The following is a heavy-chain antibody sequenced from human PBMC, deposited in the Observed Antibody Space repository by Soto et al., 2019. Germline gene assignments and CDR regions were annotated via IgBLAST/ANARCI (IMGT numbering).Heavy chain of an antibody. Sequence: PSETLSLTCTVSGGSISSYYWSWIRQPPWKGLEWIGYIYYSGSTNYNPSLKSRVTISVDTSKNQFSLKLSSVTAADTAVYYCARQGRGYSYGYLDYWGQGTLVTVSS. CDR1: GGSISSYY. CDR2: IYYSGST. V-gene: IGHV4-59*08. CDR3: ARQGRGYSYGYLDY. D-gene: IGHD5-18*01. J-gene: IGHJ4*02.